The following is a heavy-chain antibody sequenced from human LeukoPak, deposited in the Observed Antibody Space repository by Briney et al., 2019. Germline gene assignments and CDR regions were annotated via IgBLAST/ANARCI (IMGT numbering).Heavy chain of an antibody. CDR1: GGTFSSYA. D-gene: IGHD2-2*02. Sequence: SVKVSCKASGGTFSSYAISWVRQAPGQGLEWMGGIIPIFGTANYAQKFQGRVTITTDESTSTAYMELSSLRSEDTAVYYCARGPWTICSSTSCYKGWGYYYYYMDVWGKGTTVTVSS. J-gene: IGHJ6*03. CDR3: ARGPWTICSSTSCYKGWGYYYYYMDV. V-gene: IGHV1-69*05. CDR2: IIPIFGTA.